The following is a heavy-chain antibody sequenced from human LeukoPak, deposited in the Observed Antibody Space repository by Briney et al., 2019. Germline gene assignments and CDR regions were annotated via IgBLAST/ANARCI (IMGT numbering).Heavy chain of an antibody. CDR2: IYYSGST. CDR1: GGSISSYY. J-gene: IGHJ4*02. D-gene: IGHD6-19*01. Sequence: SETPSLTCTVSGGSISSYYWSWIRQPPGKGLEWIGYIYYSGSTNYNPSLKSRVTISVDTSKNQFSLKLSSVTAADTAVYYCARGTDIAVGGEYYFDYWGQGTLVTVSS. CDR3: ARGTDIAVGGEYYFDY. V-gene: IGHV4-59*01.